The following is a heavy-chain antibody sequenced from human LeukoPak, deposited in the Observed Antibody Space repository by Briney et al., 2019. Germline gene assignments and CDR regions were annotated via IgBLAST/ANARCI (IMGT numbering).Heavy chain of an antibody. CDR1: GFTFSSYA. Sequence: GGSLRLSCAASGFTFSSYAMHWVRQAPGKGLEWVAVISYDGSNKYYADSVKGRFTISRDNSKNTLYLQMNSLRAEDTAVYYCARELPGEYCSGGSCYTYHYGMDVWGQGNTVTVSS. CDR2: ISYDGSNK. J-gene: IGHJ6*02. CDR3: ARELPGEYCSGGSCYTYHYGMDV. D-gene: IGHD2-15*01. V-gene: IGHV3-30-3*01.